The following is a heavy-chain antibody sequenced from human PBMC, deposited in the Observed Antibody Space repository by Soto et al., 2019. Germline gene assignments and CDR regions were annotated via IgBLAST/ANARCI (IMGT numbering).Heavy chain of an antibody. CDR1: GGSISSGGYS. CDR3: ARVGFNWNAAYYGMDV. V-gene: IGHV4-30-2*01. D-gene: IGHD1-20*01. J-gene: IGHJ6*02. Sequence: SETLSLTCAVSGGSISSGGYSWSWIRQPPGKGLEWIGYIYHSGSTYYNPSLKSRVTISVDRSKNQFSLKLSSVTAADTAVYYCARVGFNWNAAYYGMDVWGQGNTLTVSS. CDR2: IYHSGST.